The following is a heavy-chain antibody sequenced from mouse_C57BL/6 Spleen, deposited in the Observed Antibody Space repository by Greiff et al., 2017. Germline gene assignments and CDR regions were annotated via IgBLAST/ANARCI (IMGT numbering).Heavy chain of an antibody. CDR2: INYDGSST. J-gene: IGHJ3*01. Sequence: EVMLVESEGGLVQPGSSMKLSCTASGFTFSDYYMAWVRQVPEKGLEWVANINYDGSSTYYLDSLKSRFIISRDNAKNILYLQMSSLKSEDTATYYCARDDYYDYDAGGFAYWGQGTLVTVSA. V-gene: IGHV5-16*01. D-gene: IGHD2-4*01. CDR3: ARDDYYDYDAGGFAY. CDR1: GFTFSDYY.